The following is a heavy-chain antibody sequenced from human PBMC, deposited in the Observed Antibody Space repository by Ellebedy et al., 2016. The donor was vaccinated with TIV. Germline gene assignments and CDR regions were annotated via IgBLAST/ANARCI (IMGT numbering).Heavy chain of an antibody. Sequence: GGSLRLSCAASGFTFSTYGMHWVRQAPGKGLEWVAVIWYDGSNKYYVDSVKGRFTISRDNSKNTLYLQMNSLRAEDTAVYSCAKDLHFDWFGFFGYWGQGTLVTVSS. V-gene: IGHV3-33*06. CDR2: IWYDGSNK. J-gene: IGHJ4*02. CDR3: AKDLHFDWFGFFGY. D-gene: IGHD3-9*01. CDR1: GFTFSTYG.